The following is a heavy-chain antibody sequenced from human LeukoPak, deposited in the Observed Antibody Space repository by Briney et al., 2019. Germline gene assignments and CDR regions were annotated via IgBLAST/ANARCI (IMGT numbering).Heavy chain of an antibody. CDR2: IYHSGST. CDR1: GGSISSGGYS. CDR3: ARTTYSSSSRWFDP. Sequence: PSQTLSLTCAVSGGSISSGGYSWSWIRQPPGKGLEWIGYIYHSGSTYYNPSLKSRVTISVDRSKNQFSLKLSSVTAADTAVYYCARTTYSSSSRWFDPWGQGTLVTVSS. V-gene: IGHV4-30-2*01. J-gene: IGHJ5*02. D-gene: IGHD6-13*01.